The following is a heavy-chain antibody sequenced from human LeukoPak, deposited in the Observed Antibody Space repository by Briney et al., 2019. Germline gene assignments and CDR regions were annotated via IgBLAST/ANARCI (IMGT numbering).Heavy chain of an antibody. J-gene: IGHJ4*02. V-gene: IGHV3-30*18. CDR2: ISYDASNK. Sequence: GRSLRLSCAASGFTFSSYGMHWVRQGPGKGLEWVATISYDASNKYYADSVKGRFIISRDNSKNTLYLQMNSLRAEDTAVYCCAKDRVDGAPYRYGYSGVIDYWGQGTLVTVSS. D-gene: IGHD5-18*01. CDR1: GFTFSSYG. CDR3: AKDRVDGAPYRYGYSGVIDY.